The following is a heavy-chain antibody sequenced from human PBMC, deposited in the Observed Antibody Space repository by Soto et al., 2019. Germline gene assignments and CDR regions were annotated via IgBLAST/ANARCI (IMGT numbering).Heavy chain of an antibody. CDR2: IYYSGST. J-gene: IGHJ6*02. V-gene: IGHV4-59*01. Sequence: QVQLQESGPGLVKPSETLSLTCTVSGGSISSYYWSWIRQPPGKGLEWIGYIYYSGSTNYNPSLKSRVTISVDTSKNQFSLKLSSVTAADTALYYCARDAGNYYYYGMDVWGQGTTVTVSS. CDR3: ARDAGNYYYYGMDV. CDR1: GGSISSYY.